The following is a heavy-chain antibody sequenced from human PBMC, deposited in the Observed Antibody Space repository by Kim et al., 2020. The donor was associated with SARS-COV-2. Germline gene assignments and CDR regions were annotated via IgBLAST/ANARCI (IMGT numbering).Heavy chain of an antibody. Sequence: ASVKVSCKASGYSFTAYGTHWVRQAPGQTLEWMGWINGGNGDTKSAQRFQGRVTITRDTAANTVYMELNSLRPEDTAVYYCATGGGVASATYMEAWGKGT. D-gene: IGHD3-3*01. CDR3: ATGGGVASATYMEA. V-gene: IGHV1-3*01. J-gene: IGHJ6*03. CDR1: GYSFTAYG. CDR2: INGGNGDT.